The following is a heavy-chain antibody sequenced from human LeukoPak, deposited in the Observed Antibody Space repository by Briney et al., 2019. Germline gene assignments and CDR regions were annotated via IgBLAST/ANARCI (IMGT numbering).Heavy chain of an antibody. Sequence: GGSLRLSCTAYGFNFDDYAMHWVRQVPGRGLEWVSGISWNSVGITYADSVKSRFTISRDNAKNSLYLQMDSLRPEDTALYYCARAGVVVPTAIRPTYYYYYMDVWGRGTTVIVSS. CDR2: ISWNSVGI. CDR1: GFNFDDYA. V-gene: IGHV3-9*01. D-gene: IGHD2-2*01. CDR3: ARAGVVVPTAIRPTYYYYYMDV. J-gene: IGHJ6*03.